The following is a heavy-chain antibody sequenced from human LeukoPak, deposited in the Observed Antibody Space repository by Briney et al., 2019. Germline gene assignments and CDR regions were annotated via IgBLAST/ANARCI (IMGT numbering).Heavy chain of an antibody. CDR3: SREVAALDY. V-gene: IGHV4-39*07. J-gene: IGHJ4*02. CDR2: IFYSGST. Sequence: SETLSLTCTVSSGSISTSNYYWGWVRQPPGKALEWIGNIFYSGSTYYSPSLKSRVTISLDTSRNQFSLKVTSVTAADTAVYYCSREVAALDYWGQGTLVTVSS. D-gene: IGHD2-15*01. CDR1: SGSISTSNYY.